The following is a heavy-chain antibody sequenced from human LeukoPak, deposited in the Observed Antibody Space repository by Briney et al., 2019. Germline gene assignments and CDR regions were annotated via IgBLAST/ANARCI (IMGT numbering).Heavy chain of an antibody. Sequence: SQTLSLTCTVSGGSISSGDYFWTWIRQHPGKGLEWIGYIYHSGNSYYNPSLKSRGTISVDTSKNQFSLKLGSVTAADTAVYYCARVAAATGRGSFFDYWGQGTLVTVSP. D-gene: IGHD6-13*01. CDR1: GGSISSGDYF. V-gene: IGHV4-31*03. CDR3: ARVAAATGRGSFFDY. CDR2: IYHSGNS. J-gene: IGHJ4*02.